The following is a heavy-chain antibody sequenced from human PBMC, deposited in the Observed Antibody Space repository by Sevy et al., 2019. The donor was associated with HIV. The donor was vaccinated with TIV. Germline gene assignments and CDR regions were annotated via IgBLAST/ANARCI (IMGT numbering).Heavy chain of an antibody. D-gene: IGHD2-15*01. CDR1: GFTISNAW. CDR2: IKQDGSEK. J-gene: IGHJ4*01. CDR3: AVDVVVNDVAFDY. V-gene: IGHV3-7*01. Sequence: GGFLRLSCAASGFTISNAWMNWVRQAPGKGLEWVANIKQDGSEKYYVDAVKGRFSISRDNAKKSLYLQMNSLRAEDTAVYYCAVDVVVNDVAFDYWGHGTLVTVSS.